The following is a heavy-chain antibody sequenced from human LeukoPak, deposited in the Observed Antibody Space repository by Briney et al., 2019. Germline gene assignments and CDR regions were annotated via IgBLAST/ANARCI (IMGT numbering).Heavy chain of an antibody. V-gene: IGHV4-59*01. J-gene: IGHJ4*02. CDR2: IYYSGST. Sequence: SETLSLTCTVSGGSISSYYWSWIRQPPGKGLEWIGYIYYSGSTNYNPSLKSRVTISVDTSKNQFSLKLSSVTAADTAVYYCARDPRGYSPLGFDYWGQGTLVTVSS. CDR1: GGSISSYY. D-gene: IGHD5-18*01. CDR3: ARDPRGYSPLGFDY.